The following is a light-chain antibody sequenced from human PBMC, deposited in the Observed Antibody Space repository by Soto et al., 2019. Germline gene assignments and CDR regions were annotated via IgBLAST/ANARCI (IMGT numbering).Light chain of an antibody. CDR3: SSYAGGYTLV. CDR2: DVN. CDR1: SNDVGDYDY. J-gene: IGLJ1*01. V-gene: IGLV2-11*01. Sequence: QSALTQPRSVSGSPGQSVTISCTGTSNDVGDYDYDCWYQQYRGNATKLIIYDVNKRPSVVPDRFSASTACNTASLTISPLPAEEEAYYYCSSYAGGYTLVFGTGTKLTVL.